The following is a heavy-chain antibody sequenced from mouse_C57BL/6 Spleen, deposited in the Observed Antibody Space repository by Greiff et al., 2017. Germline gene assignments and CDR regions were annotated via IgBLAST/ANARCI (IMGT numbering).Heavy chain of an antibody. CDR3: ARVYYGSSSWFAY. V-gene: IGHV5-17*01. CDR1: GFTFSDYG. Sequence: EVKLVESGGGLVKPGGSLKLSCAASGFTFSDYGMHWVRQAPEKGLEWVAYISSGSSTISRDNAKNTLFLQMTSLRSEDTAMYYCARVYYGSSSWFAYWGQGTLVTVSA. D-gene: IGHD1-1*01. CDR2: ISSGSS. J-gene: IGHJ3*01.